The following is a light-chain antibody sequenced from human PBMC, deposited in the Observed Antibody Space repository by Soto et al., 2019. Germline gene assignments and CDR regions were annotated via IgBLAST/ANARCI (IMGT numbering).Light chain of an antibody. CDR2: DVS. CDR1: SSDVGGYNY. CDR3: CSYAGGPYV. V-gene: IGLV2-11*01. Sequence: QSALTQPRSVSGSPGQSVTISCTGTSSDVGGYNYVSWYQQHPGKAPKLIICDVSKRPSGVPDRFSGSKSGNTASLTISGLQAEDEAYYYCCSYAGGPYVFGTGTKLTVL. J-gene: IGLJ1*01.